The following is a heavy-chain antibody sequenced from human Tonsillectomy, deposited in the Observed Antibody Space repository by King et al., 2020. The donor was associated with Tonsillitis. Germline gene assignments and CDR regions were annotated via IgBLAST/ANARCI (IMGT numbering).Heavy chain of an antibody. CDR1: GFTFSGYS. V-gene: IGHV3-21*01. Sequence: VQLVESGGGLVKPGGSLRVSCAASGFTFSGYSMNWVRQAPGKGLQWVSSITGGGSYTYYADSVKGRFTISRDNAKKSLYLQMNSLRAEDTALYYCVRAGGDPDAFDMGGQGTMVTVSS. CDR2: ITGGGSYT. D-gene: IGHD3-16*01. CDR3: VRAGGDPDAFDM. J-gene: IGHJ3*02.